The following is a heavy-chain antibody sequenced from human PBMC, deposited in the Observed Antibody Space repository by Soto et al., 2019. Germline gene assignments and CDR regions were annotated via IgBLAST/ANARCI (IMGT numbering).Heavy chain of an antibody. CDR3: ARCDPDLTSE. V-gene: IGHV4-4*02. CDR2: IYHSGST. CDR1: GCSISSSNW. D-gene: IGHD7-27*01. J-gene: IGHJ4*02. Sequence: QLPLQESGPGLVKPSGTLSLTCAVSGCSISSSNWWSWVRQHPGKGLEWIGEIYHSGSTNYNPSLLRRVTISVDKAQNQFSLQLSSVTDADTAVYDCARCDPDLTSEWGQGTLVTVSS.